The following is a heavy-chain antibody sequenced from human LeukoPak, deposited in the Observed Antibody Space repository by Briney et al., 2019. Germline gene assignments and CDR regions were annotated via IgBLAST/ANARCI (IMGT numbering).Heavy chain of an antibody. V-gene: IGHV1-2*02. Sequence: ASVKVSCKASGYTFTYYYVNWVRQAPGQGLEWMGWINPNSGGTNYAQNFQGRVTMTRDTSMTTAYMELSRLRFDDTAMYYCARVSSTHHYYMDVWGRGTTVTVS. CDR3: ARVSSTHHYYMDV. CDR1: GYTFTYYY. D-gene: IGHD5/OR15-5a*01. CDR2: INPNSGGT. J-gene: IGHJ6*03.